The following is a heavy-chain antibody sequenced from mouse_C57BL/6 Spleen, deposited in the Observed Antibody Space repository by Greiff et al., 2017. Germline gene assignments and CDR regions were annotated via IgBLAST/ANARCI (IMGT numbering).Heavy chain of an antibody. Sequence: VQLQQSGAELVRPGASVKLSCTASGFNIKDYYMHWVKQRPEQGLEWIGRIDPEDGDTEYAPKFQGKATMTADTSSNTAYLQLSSLTSEDTAVYYCTTLSTTVVAKGYFDVWGTGTTVTVSS. D-gene: IGHD1-1*01. CDR3: TTLSTTVVAKGYFDV. J-gene: IGHJ1*03. CDR2: IDPEDGDT. CDR1: GFNIKDYY. V-gene: IGHV14-1*01.